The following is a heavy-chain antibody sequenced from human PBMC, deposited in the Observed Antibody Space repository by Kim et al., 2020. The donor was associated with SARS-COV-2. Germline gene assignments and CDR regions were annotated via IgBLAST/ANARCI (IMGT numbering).Heavy chain of an antibody. D-gene: IGHD6-13*01. CDR2: IIPILGIA. Sequence: SVKVSCKASGGTFSSYAISWVRQAPGQGLEWMGRIIPILGIANYAQKFQGRVTITADKSTSTAYMELSSLRSEDTAVYYCARDSSSWYDPFDYWGQGTLVTVSS. V-gene: IGHV1-69*04. J-gene: IGHJ4*02. CDR1: GGTFSSYA. CDR3: ARDSSSWYDPFDY.